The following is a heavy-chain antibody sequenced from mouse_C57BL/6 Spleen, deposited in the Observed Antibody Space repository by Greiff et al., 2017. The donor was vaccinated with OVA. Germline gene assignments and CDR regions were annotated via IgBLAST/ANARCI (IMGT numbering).Heavy chain of an antibody. D-gene: IGHD2-5*01. CDR2: IDPANGNT. CDR1: GFNIKNTY. J-gene: IGHJ2*01. CDR3: ASGGDSNYGYFDY. V-gene: IGHV14-3*01. Sequence: VQLKESVAELVRPGASVKLSCTASGFNIKNTYMHWVKQRPEQGLEWIGRIDPANGNTKYAPKFQGKATITADTSSNTAYLQLSSLTSEDTAIYYCASGGDSNYGYFDYWGQGTTLTVSS.